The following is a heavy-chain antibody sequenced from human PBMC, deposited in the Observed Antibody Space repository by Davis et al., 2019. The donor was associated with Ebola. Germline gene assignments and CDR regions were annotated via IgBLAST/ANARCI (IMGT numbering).Heavy chain of an antibody. CDR3: ASISVPNRGGPFGY. D-gene: IGHD3-10*01. V-gene: IGHV4-34*01. J-gene: IGHJ4*02. CDR1: GGSFSGYY. Sequence: PSETLSLTCAVYGGSFSGYYWSWIRQPPGKGLEWIGEINHSGSTNYNPSLKSRVTISVDTSKNQFSLKLSSVTAADTAVYYCASISVPNRGGPFGYWGQGTLVTVSS. CDR2: INHSGST.